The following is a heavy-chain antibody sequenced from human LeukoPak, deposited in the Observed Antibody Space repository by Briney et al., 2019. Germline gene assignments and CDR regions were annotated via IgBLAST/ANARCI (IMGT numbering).Heavy chain of an antibody. J-gene: IGHJ5*02. CDR1: GGSISSYY. CDR3: VRNGRTPSCYGVCRDNWFDP. Sequence: PSETLSLTCTVSGGSISSYYWSWIRQPAGKGLEWIGRIYTSGSTNYNPSLKSRVTMSVDTSKNQFSLKLSSVTAADTALYYCVRNGRTPSCYGVCRDNWFDPWGQGTLVTVSS. V-gene: IGHV4-4*07. CDR2: IYTSGST. D-gene: IGHD2-2*01.